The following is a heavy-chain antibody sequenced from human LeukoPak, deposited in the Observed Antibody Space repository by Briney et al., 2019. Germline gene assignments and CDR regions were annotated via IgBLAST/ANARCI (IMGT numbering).Heavy chain of an antibody. CDR1: GFTFSSYA. D-gene: IGHD3-9*01. J-gene: IGHJ6*03. Sequence: GGSLRLSCAASGFTFSSYAMSWVRQAPGKGLEWVSVISGSGGNRYYADSVKGRFTISRDNSKNTLYLQMNSLRAEDTAVYYCATDIRYFTMDVWGKGTTVTISS. CDR2: ISGSGGNR. V-gene: IGHV3-23*01. CDR3: ATDIRYFTMDV.